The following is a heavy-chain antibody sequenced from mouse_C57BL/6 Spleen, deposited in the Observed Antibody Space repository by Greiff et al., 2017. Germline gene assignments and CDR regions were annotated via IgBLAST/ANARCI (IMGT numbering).Heavy chain of an antibody. CDR2: IYPSDGET. J-gene: IGHJ4*01. Sequence: QVQLQQPGAELVRPGSSVKLSCKASGYTFTSYWMRWVKQRPIQGLEWIGNIYPSDGETHSNQKFKVKATLTVDTSSSTAYMVLRRLPSEVCVVYYCESNWDVWDMDGWGQGSSVTVSS. CDR3: ESNWDVWDMDG. CDR1: GYTFTSYW. D-gene: IGHD4-1*01. V-gene: IGHV1-52*01.